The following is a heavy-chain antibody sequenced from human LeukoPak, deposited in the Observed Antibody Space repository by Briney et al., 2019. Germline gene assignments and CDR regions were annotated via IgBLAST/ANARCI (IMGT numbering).Heavy chain of an antibody. Sequence: ASVKVSCKASGYTFTGYYMHWVRQAPGQGLEWMGWINPNSGGTNYAQKFQGRITMTRDTSISTAYMELSRLRSDDTAVYYCARRTTYFGWRPSESPSCFDYWGQGTLVTVSS. V-gene: IGHV1-2*02. CDR2: INPNSGGT. D-gene: IGHD3-9*01. CDR1: GYTFTGYY. J-gene: IGHJ4*02. CDR3: ARRTTYFGWRPSESPSCFDY.